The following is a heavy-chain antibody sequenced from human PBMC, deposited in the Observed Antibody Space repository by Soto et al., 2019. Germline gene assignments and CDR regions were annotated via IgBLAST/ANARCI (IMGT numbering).Heavy chain of an antibody. Sequence: QPGGSLRLSCAASGFTFSSYEMNWVRQAPGKGQEWDSYISSSGSTIYYADSVKGRFTTSRDNAKNSLYLQMNSLRAEDTAVYYCARVGGTGTGWFDPWGQGTLVTVSS. D-gene: IGHD1-7*01. CDR2: ISSSGSTI. J-gene: IGHJ5*02. V-gene: IGHV3-48*03. CDR3: ARVGGTGTGWFDP. CDR1: GFTFSSYE.